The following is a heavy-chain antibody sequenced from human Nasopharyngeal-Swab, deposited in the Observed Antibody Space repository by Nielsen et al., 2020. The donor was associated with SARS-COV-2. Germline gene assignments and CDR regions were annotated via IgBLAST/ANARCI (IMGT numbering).Heavy chain of an antibody. D-gene: IGHD3-3*01. CDR2: INRDGSST. Sequence: WIRQPPGKGLVWVSRINRDGSSTSYADSVKGRFTISRDNAKNTLYLQMNSLRAEDTAVYYRARAGEGGEYYDFWSGYYKDYYGMDVWGQGTTVTVSS. V-gene: IGHV3-74*01. CDR3: ARAGEGGEYYDFWSGYYKDYYGMDV. J-gene: IGHJ6*02.